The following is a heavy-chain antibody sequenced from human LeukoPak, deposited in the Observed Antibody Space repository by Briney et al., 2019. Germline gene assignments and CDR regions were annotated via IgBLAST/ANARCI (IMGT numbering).Heavy chain of an antibody. J-gene: IGHJ4*02. CDR3: AREGIAVAGPLDY. D-gene: IGHD6-19*01. Sequence: GGSLRLSCAASGFTFSSYSMTWVRQAPGKGLEWVSRINSDGSSTSYADSVKGRFTISRDNAKNTLYLQMNSLRAEDTAVYYCAREGIAVAGPLDYWGQGTLVTVAS. V-gene: IGHV3-74*01. CDR2: INSDGSST. CDR1: GFTFSSYS.